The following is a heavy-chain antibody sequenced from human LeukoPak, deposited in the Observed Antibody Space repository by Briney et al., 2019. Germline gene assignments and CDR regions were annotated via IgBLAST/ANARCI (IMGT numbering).Heavy chain of an antibody. D-gene: IGHD3-10*01. CDR2: IKSKTDGGTT. CDR1: GFTFSNAW. J-gene: IGHJ5*02. Sequence: GGSLRLSCAASGFTFSNAWMSWVRQAPGKGLEWVGRIKSKTDGGTTDYAAPVKGRFTISRDDSKSTLYLQMNGLKTEDTAIYYCSTGLYYYDSGSYSFPWGQGTLVTVSS. V-gene: IGHV3-15*01. CDR3: STGLYYYDSGSYSFP.